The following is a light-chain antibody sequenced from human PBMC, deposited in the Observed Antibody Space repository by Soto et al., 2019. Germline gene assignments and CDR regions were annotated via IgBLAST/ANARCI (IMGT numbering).Light chain of an antibody. Sequence: SVLTQPRSVSGSPGQSVTISCTGTSSDVGGYNYVSWYQQYSGKAPKVMIYDVSKRPSGVPDRFSASKSGNTASLTVSGLQAEDEADYYCSSHGGGNNFYIFGTGTKVTV. V-gene: IGLV2-11*01. J-gene: IGLJ1*01. CDR3: SSHGGGNNFYI. CDR2: DVS. CDR1: SSDVGGYNY.